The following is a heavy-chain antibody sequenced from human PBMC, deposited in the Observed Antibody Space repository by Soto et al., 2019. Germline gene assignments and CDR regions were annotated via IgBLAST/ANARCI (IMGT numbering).Heavy chain of an antibody. CDR1: GFSLSTSGVG. J-gene: IGHJ3*02. CDR3: AHSDLPCRSSAGGAFDI. Sequence: QITLKESGPTLVKPTQTLTLTCTFSGFSLSTSGVGVGWIRQPPGKALEWLALIYWNDDKPYSPSLKSRLTITEDTSKNQVVLTMTNRDPVDTATYYCAHSDLPCRSSAGGAFDIWGQGTMVTVSS. CDR2: IYWNDDK. V-gene: IGHV2-5*01. D-gene: IGHD6-6*01.